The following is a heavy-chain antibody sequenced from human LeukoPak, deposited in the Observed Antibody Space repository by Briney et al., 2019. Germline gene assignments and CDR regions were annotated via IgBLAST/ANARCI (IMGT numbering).Heavy chain of an antibody. J-gene: IGHJ4*02. D-gene: IGHD2-21*02. V-gene: IGHV4-59*01. Sequence: SETLTLTCTVSGGSISSYYWSWIRQPPGKGLEWIGYIYYSGSTNYNPSLKSRGTISVDKTKNQLSLKLSSVLSADTPAFYCAGGPGYYARGGDYYFDYWGEGTLVTVSS. CDR2: IYYSGST. CDR1: GGSISSYY. CDR3: AGGPGYYARGGDYYFDY.